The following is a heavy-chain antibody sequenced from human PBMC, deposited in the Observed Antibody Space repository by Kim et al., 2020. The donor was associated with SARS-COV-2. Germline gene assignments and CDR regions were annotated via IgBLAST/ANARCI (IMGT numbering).Heavy chain of an antibody. V-gene: IGHV3-64D*09. D-gene: IGHD6-19*01. CDR3: VKDPSLGGAAVAGTSFDY. Sequence: GGSLRLSCSASGFTFSSYAMHWVRQAPGKGLEYVSAISSNGGSTYYADSVKGRFTISRDNSKNTLYLQMSSLRAEDTAVYYCVKDPSLGGAAVAGTSFDYWGQGTLVTVSS. CDR2: ISSNGGST. CDR1: GFTFSSYA. J-gene: IGHJ4*02.